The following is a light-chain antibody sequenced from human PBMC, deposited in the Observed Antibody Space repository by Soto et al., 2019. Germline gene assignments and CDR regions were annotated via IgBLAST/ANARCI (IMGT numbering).Light chain of an antibody. CDR3: QQSYSTLFT. Sequence: DIQMTQPQSPLPPPVENRSTITCRASQPIIRYLNSYQKKPGRAPNLLFYTPSSLQSGFPSRFSGSGSGTEFTLTISSLQPEDFATYYCQQSYSTLFTFGPGTKVEIK. V-gene: IGKV1-39*01. CDR2: TPS. J-gene: IGKJ3*01. CDR1: QPIIRY.